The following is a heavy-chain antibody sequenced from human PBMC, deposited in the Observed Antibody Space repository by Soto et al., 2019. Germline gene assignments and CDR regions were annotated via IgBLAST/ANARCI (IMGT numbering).Heavy chain of an antibody. CDR2: ISSSSSYI. J-gene: IGHJ5*02. V-gene: IGHV3-21*01. CDR1: GFTFSSYS. Sequence: EVQLVESGGGLVKPGGSLRLSCAASGFTFSSYSMNWVRQAPGKGLEWVSSISSSSSYIYYADSVKGRFTISRDNAKNSLYLQMNSLRAEDTAVYYCARRQGGRQQLANWFDPWGQGTLVTVSS. D-gene: IGHD6-13*01. CDR3: ARRQGGRQQLANWFDP.